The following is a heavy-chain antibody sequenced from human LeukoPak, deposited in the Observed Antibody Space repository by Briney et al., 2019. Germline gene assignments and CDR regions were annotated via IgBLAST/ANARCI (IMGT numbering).Heavy chain of an antibody. CDR3: ARARRDVAEAMD. CDR1: GYSISNGYY. V-gene: IGHV4-38-2*02. J-gene: IGHJ4*02. CDR2: IYYNGRT. D-gene: IGHD1-14*01. Sequence: SETLSLTCTVSGYSISNGYYWDWIRQSPGKGLEWIGGIYYNGRTYYNPSLKSRVNISPDTSKNQFSLKLSSVTAADTAVYYCARARRDVAEAMDWGQGTLVTVSS.